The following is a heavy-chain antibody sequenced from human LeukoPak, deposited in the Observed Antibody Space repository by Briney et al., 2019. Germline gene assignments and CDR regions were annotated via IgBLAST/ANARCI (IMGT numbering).Heavy chain of an antibody. Sequence: PSETLSLTCTVSGGSIGQNYWSWIRQPPGKGLEWIGFMHYSGSTNYNPSLKSRVTISVDTSKNQFSLNLSSVTAADTAVYYCTMGAGWLVNYWGQGTLVTVSS. CDR3: TMGAGWLVNY. CDR2: MHYSGST. D-gene: IGHD2-15*01. J-gene: IGHJ4*02. V-gene: IGHV4-59*01. CDR1: GGSIGQNY.